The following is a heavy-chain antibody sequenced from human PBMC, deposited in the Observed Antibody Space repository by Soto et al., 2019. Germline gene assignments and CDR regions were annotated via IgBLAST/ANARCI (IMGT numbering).Heavy chain of an antibody. CDR2: IVPSDSYT. D-gene: IGHD6-13*01. J-gene: IGHJ6*02. Sequence: GESLKISCKGSGYSFTSYWISWVRQMPGKGLEWMGRIVPSDSYTNYSASLQGHVTISADKSISTAYLQWSSLKASDTAMYYCARPGRIAAAGSQYYYYGMDVWGQGTTVTVSS. CDR1: GYSFTSYW. V-gene: IGHV5-10-1*01. CDR3: ARPGRIAAAGSQYYYYGMDV.